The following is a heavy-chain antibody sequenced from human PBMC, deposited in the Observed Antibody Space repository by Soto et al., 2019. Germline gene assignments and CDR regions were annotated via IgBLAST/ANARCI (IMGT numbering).Heavy chain of an antibody. J-gene: IGHJ4*02. CDR3: ARDRMTTGTRLRPWDY. CDR1: GYTFTSYG. CDR2: ISAYNGNT. D-gene: IGHD4-4*01. V-gene: IGHV1-18*01. Sequence: GASVKVSCKASGYTFTSYGISWVRQAPGQGLEWMGWISAYNGNTNYAQKLQGRVTMTTGTSTSPAYMELRSLRSDYTAVYYCARDRMTTGTRLRPWDYWGQGTLVTVSS.